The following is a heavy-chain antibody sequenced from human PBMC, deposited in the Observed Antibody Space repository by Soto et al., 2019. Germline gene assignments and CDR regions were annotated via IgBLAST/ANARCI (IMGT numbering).Heavy chain of an antibody. CDR1: GYTFTNNG. J-gene: IGHJ4*02. Sequence: QVQLVQSGAEVKKHGASVKVSCKASGYTFTNNGVNWVRQATGRGLEWMGWMNPSTGETGYTEKFQGRLAMTRDTSITTAYMELTSLTSEDTAVYYCTRAGDSGAWISNWGQGTLVTVSS. D-gene: IGHD7-27*01. V-gene: IGHV1-8*02. CDR2: MNPSTGET. CDR3: TRAGDSGAWISN.